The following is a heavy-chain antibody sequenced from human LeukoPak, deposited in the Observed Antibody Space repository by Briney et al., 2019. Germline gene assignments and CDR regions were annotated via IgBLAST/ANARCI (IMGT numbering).Heavy chain of an antibody. J-gene: IGHJ6*03. CDR3: ARAITIFGVVVTDYYYYMDV. CDR2: IKQDGSEK. CDR1: GFTFSSYW. D-gene: IGHD3-3*01. V-gene: IGHV3-7*01. Sequence: GGSLRLSCAASGFTFSSYWMSWVRQAPGKGLEWVANIKQDGSEKYYVDFVKGRFTISRDNAKNSLYLQMNSLRAEDTAVYYCARAITIFGVVVTDYYYYMDVWGKGTTVTVSS.